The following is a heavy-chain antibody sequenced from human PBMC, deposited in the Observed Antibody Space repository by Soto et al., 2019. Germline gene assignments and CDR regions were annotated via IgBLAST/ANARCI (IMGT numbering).Heavy chain of an antibody. CDR1: GYSFTSYW. J-gene: IGHJ6*03. CDR2: IYPGDSDT. Sequence: GESLKISCSGSGYSFTSYWIGWVRQMPGEGLEWMGIIYPGDSDTRYSPSFQGRVTISADKSTSTAYLQWTSLKASDTAMYYCARHKKLRGSISYYMDVWGKGTTVTVSS. CDR3: ARHKKLRGSISYYMDV. V-gene: IGHV5-51*01. D-gene: IGHD2-15*01.